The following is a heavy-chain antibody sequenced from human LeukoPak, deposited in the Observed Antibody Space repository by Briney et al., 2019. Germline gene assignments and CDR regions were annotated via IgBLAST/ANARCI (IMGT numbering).Heavy chain of an antibody. CDR3: ARDLSGHWTYDY. J-gene: IGHJ4*01. CDR1: GLTFRNYY. V-gene: IGHV3-30-3*01. Sequence: GRSLRLSCAASGLTFRNYYMHWVRQAPGKGLEWVAVISLDGNNEYYADSVKGRFSLSRDNSMNTLYLQLNSLRTEDTAMYYCARDLSGHWTYDYWGQGTLVTVSS. D-gene: IGHD1-1*01. CDR2: ISLDGNNE.